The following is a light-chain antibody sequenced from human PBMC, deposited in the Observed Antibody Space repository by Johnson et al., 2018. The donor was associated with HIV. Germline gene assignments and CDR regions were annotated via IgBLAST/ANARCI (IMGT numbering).Light chain of an antibody. CDR3: GTWDSSLTSDV. V-gene: IGLV1-51*01. Sequence: QSVLTQPPSVSAAPGQTVTISCSGSSSNVGSSFVSWYQQVPGTAPKLLIYDNNKRPSGIPGRFSGSKSGPSATLGITGLQTGDEADYYCGTWDSSLTSDVFGAGTKVTVL. CDR2: DNN. CDR1: SSNVGSSF. J-gene: IGLJ1*01.